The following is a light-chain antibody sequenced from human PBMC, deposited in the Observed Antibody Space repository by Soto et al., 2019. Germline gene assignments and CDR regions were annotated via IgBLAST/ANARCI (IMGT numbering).Light chain of an antibody. J-gene: IGLJ2*01. Sequence: SALTQPASVSGSPAQSITIYWTGTSSDVGNYNFVSWYQQYPGKPPKVMIYEGSKRPSGVSNRFSVSKSGNTASLTISGLQAEDESDYDCCSYAGTNTVVFGGGTKLTVL. V-gene: IGLV2-23*01. CDR3: CSYAGTNTVV. CDR1: SSDVGNYNF. CDR2: EGS.